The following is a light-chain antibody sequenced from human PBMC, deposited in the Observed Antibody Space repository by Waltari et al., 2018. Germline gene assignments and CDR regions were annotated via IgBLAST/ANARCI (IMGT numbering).Light chain of an antibody. CDR3: CSYTGSRTSYG. CDR1: STDLARYNL. V-gene: IGLV2-23*01. J-gene: IGLJ1*01. Sequence: QSALSQPASVSGSPGQSLTITCTGASTDLARYNLFAWYQHHPNRAPKLIIYEATKRPSGISHRFSGAKSGATASLRISGLQADDEADYYCCSYTGSRTSYGCGGGTKVTVL. CDR2: EAT.